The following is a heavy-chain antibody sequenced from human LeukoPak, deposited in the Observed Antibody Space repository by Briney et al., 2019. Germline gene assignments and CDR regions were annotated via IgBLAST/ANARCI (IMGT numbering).Heavy chain of an antibody. Sequence: SETLSLTCSVSGGSMTSYYWSWIRQPPGKGLEWIGYIFYSGGANYNPSLKSRVTISVDTSKNQFSLKLKSVTAADTAAYYCARALYRSGWYKDAFDIWGQGTMVTVSS. J-gene: IGHJ3*02. D-gene: IGHD6-19*01. CDR2: IFYSGGA. CDR3: ARALYRSGWYKDAFDI. CDR1: GGSMTSYY. V-gene: IGHV4-59*01.